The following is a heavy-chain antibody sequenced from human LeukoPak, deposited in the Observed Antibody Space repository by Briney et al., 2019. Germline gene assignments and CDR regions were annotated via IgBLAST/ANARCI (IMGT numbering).Heavy chain of an antibody. D-gene: IGHD3-22*01. J-gene: IGHJ4*02. CDR3: ARGTMIVVIPSTLGY. CDR2: INAGNGNT. Sequence: ASVKVSCKASGYTFTSYAMHWVRQAPGQRLEWMGWINAGNGNTKYSQKFQGRVTITRDTSASTVYMELSSLRSEDTAVYYCARGTMIVVIPSTLGYWGQGTLVTVSS. CDR1: GYTFTSYA. V-gene: IGHV1-3*01.